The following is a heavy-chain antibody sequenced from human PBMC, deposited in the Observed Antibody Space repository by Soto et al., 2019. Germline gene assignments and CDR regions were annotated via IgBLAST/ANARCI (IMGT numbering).Heavy chain of an antibody. CDR2: ISAYNGNT. CDR1: GYTFTSYG. J-gene: IGHJ4*02. V-gene: IGHV1-18*04. D-gene: IGHD2-15*01. Sequence: QVQLVQSGAEVKKPGASVKVSCKASGYTFTSYGISWVRQAPGQGLEWMGWISAYNGNTNYAQKLQGRVTMTTDTSTSPAYMELRSLRSDDTAVYYCARDIVVVPAAQYCSGGSCLRAGFDYWGQGTLVTVSS. CDR3: ARDIVVVPAAQYCSGGSCLRAGFDY.